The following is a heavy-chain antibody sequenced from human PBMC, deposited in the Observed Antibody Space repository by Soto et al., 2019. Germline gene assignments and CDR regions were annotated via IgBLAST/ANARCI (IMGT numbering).Heavy chain of an antibody. V-gene: IGHV3-74*01. CDR3: ARVYSGNSVFDY. Sequence: EVQLVESGGGLVQPGGSLRLSCAASGFIFSSHWMHWVRQAPGKGLVWVARINSDGSSTNYADSVKGRFTISRDNAKNTRYLQMNSLRAEDTAMYYCARVYSGNSVFDYWGQGTQATVSS. D-gene: IGHD4-4*01. CDR1: GFIFSSHW. J-gene: IGHJ4*02. CDR2: INSDGSST.